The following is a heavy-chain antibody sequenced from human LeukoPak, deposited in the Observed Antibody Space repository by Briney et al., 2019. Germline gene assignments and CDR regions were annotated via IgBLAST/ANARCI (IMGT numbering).Heavy chain of an antibody. V-gene: IGHV1-69*05. CDR3: ARTLGYCSSTSCYEYGY. CDR2: IIPIFGTA. J-gene: IGHJ4*02. CDR1: GGTFSSYA. Sequence: ASVKVSCKASGGTFSSYAISWVRQAPGQGLEWMGGIIPIFGTANYAQKFQGRVTITTDESTSTAYMELSSLRSEDTAVYYCARTLGYCSSTSCYEYGYWGQGTLVTVSS. D-gene: IGHD2-2*01.